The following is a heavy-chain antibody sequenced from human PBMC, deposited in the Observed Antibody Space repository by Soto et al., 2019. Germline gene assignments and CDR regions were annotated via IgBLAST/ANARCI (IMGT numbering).Heavy chain of an antibody. CDR3: ARATFGGVVGGYYYYGLDV. CDR1: GDSIGSNH. J-gene: IGHJ6*02. CDR2: ISTSGST. Sequence: SETLSLTCTVSGDSIGSNHWNWIRQPAGKGLEWIGRISTSGSTNYNPSLKSRVTMSVDTPKNQFSLKLSSVTAADTAVYYCARATFGGVVGGYYYYGLDVWGQGTTVTVSS. V-gene: IGHV4-4*07. D-gene: IGHD3-16*01.